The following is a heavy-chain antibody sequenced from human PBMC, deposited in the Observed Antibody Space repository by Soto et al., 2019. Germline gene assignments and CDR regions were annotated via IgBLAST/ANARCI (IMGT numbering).Heavy chain of an antibody. Sequence: GGSLRLSCAASGFTFSNAWMSWVRQAPGKGLEWVGRIKSKTDGGTTDYAATVKGRLPISRDDSKNTLYLQMNSLKTEDTAVYYCTTVMEGALVGPYSSSSYFDYWGQGTLVTVSS. J-gene: IGHJ4*02. CDR1: GFTFSNAW. CDR2: IKSKTDGGTT. D-gene: IGHD6-6*01. CDR3: TTVMEGALVGPYSSSSYFDY. V-gene: IGHV3-15*01.